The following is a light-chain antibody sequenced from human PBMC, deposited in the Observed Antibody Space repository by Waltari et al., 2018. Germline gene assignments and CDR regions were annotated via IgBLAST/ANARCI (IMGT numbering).Light chain of an antibody. CDR1: TSNIGAGYD. Sequence: QSVLTQPPSVSGAPGQRVSISCTGSTSNIGAGYDVHWYQQGPGKAPKLIIYGTNTLPLGVPDRFFGSQYGTSASLAIIGLQAEDGGDYYCQSYDTTLSVVFGGGTKLTVL. J-gene: IGLJ2*01. CDR3: QSYDTTLSVV. V-gene: IGLV1-40*01. CDR2: GTN.